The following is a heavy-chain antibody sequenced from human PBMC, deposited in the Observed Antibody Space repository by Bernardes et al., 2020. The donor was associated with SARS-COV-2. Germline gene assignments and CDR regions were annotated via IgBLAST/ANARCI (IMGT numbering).Heavy chain of an antibody. D-gene: IGHD2-21*01. CDR2: ISPKSGAT. J-gene: IGHJ4*02. CDR3: ARTFYYDRGGDSVFDQ. CDR1: GYTLSDYY. V-gene: IGHV1-2*02. Sequence: ASVKVSCKASGYTLSDYYIHWLRQAPGQGFEWMGWISPKSGATNYAQKFQGRVTMTRDTAISTEYMQLSRLTSDDTAVYYCARTFYYDRGGDSVFDQWGQGTLVSVSS.